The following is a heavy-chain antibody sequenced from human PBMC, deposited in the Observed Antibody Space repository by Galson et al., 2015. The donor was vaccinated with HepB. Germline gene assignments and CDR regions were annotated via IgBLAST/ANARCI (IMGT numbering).Heavy chain of an antibody. V-gene: IGHV3-43*01. J-gene: IGHJ4*02. CDR3: AKDSYSGSYFDY. Sequence: SLRLSCAASGFTFDDYTMHWVRQAPGKGLEWVSLISWDGGSTYYADSVKGRFTISRDNSKNSLYLQMNSLRTEDTALYYCAKDSYSGSYFDYWGQGTLVTVSS. CDR1: GFTFDDYT. CDR2: ISWDGGST. D-gene: IGHD1-26*01.